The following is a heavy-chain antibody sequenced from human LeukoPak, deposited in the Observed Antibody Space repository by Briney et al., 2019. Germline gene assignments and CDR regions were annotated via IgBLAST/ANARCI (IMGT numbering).Heavy chain of an antibody. D-gene: IGHD4-11*01. V-gene: IGHV1-46*01. J-gene: IGHJ2*01. CDR3: ARGRTVTNDFDV. CDR2: FNPSGDTT. CDR1: GYTFTSYG. Sequence: GASVKVSCKASGYTFTSYGISWVRQAPGQGLEWMGIFNPSGDTTSYAQKFQGRVTMTRDTSTSTVNMELSSLRSEDTALYYCARGRTVTNDFDVWGRGTLVTVSS.